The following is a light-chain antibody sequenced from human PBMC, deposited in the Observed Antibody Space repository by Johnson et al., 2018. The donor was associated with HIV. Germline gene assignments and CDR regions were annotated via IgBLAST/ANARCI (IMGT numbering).Light chain of an antibody. V-gene: IGLV1-51*01. Sequence: QPVLTQPPSVSAAPGQKVTISCSGSTSNIGKSYVSWYQQLPGTAPKLLIYDNNKRPSGIPDRFSGSKSGTSATLGITGLQTGDEADYYCGTWDSSLSAYVFGTGTKVTVL. CDR2: DNN. J-gene: IGLJ1*01. CDR3: GTWDSSLSAYV. CDR1: TSNIGKSY.